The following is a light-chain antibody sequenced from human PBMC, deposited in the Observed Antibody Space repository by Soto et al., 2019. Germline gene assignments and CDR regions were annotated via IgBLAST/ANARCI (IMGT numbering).Light chain of an antibody. CDR1: SSDVGSYNL. V-gene: IGLV2-23*01. J-gene: IGLJ1*01. CDR2: EGS. Sequence: QSVLTQPASVSGSPGQSITISCTGTSSDVGSYNLVSWYQQHPGKAPKLMIYEGSKRPSGVSNRFSGSKSGNTASLTIYGLQAEEEADYYCCSYAGSNYVFGSGTKVTVL. CDR3: CSYAGSNYV.